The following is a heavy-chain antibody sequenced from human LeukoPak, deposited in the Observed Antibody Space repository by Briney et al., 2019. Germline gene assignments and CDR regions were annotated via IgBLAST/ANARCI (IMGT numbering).Heavy chain of an antibody. Sequence: KPSETLSLTCAVSGYSLSRGYYWGWIRHPPGKGLEWIGSIYHRGSTYYNPSLKSRVTISVDTSKNQFSLKLSSVTAADTAVYYCARDVPGRDYYASSGPGWGQGTLVTVSS. CDR2: IYHRGST. CDR1: GYSLSRGYY. J-gene: IGHJ4*02. CDR3: ARDVPGRDYYASSGPG. V-gene: IGHV4-38-2*02. D-gene: IGHD3-22*01.